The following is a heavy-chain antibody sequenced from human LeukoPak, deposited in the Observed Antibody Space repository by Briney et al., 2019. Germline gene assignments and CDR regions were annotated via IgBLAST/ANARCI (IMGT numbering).Heavy chain of an antibody. V-gene: IGHV1-46*01. J-gene: IGHJ6*03. CDR2: INPSGGST. D-gene: IGHD4-11*01. Sequence: ASVKVSCKASGYTFTSYYMHWVRQAPGQGLEWMGIINPSGGSTSYAQKFQGRVTMTRDMSTSTVYMELSSLRSEDTAVYHCARDQAVTIVAAVYYYYMDVWGKGTTVTVSS. CDR1: GYTFTSYY. CDR3: ARDQAVTIVAAVYYYYMDV.